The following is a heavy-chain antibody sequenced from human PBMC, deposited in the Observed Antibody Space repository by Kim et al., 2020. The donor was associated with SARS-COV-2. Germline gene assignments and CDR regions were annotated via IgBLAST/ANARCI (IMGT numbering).Heavy chain of an antibody. CDR2: YYSGST. CDR3: AREDGSGSSY. J-gene: IGHJ4*02. Sequence: YYSGSTNYNPSLKSRVTISVDTSKNQFSLKLSSVTAADTAVYYCAREDGSGSSYWGQGTLVTVSS. D-gene: IGHD3-10*01. V-gene: IGHV4-59*01.